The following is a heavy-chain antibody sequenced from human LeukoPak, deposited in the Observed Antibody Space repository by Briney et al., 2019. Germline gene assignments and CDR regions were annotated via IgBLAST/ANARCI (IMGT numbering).Heavy chain of an antibody. Sequence: KSSETLSLTCKVSGGSISSSSYYWGWIRQPPGKGLEWIGSIYYSGSTYYNPSLKSRVTISVDTSKNQFSLKLSSVTAADTAVYYSARHVDSGSYLTWFDPWGQGTLVTVSS. CDR3: ARHVDSGSYLTWFDP. D-gene: IGHD1-26*01. CDR1: GGSISSSSYY. CDR2: IYYSGST. V-gene: IGHV4-39*01. J-gene: IGHJ5*02.